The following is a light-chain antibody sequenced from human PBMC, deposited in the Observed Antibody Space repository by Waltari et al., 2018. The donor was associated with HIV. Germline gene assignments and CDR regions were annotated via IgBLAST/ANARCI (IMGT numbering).Light chain of an antibody. CDR1: SSDVVALNV. CDR3: TSYASITSWV. V-gene: IGLV2-14*03. CDR2: DVC. Sequence: QSALTQPASDSGSPGQSLTFPPTGTSSDVVALNVVSWYHKHPGKAPRLRIYDVCHQPSGFSDRFSGSKSGNTASLTISGLQAEDEADYYCTSYASITSWVFGGGTKVTVL. J-gene: IGLJ3*02.